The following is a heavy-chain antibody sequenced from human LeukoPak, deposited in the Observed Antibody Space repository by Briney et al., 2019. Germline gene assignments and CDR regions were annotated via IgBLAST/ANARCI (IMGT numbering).Heavy chain of an antibody. J-gene: IGHJ4*02. D-gene: IGHD3-22*01. CDR2: INPNSGGT. CDR1: GYTFTTYG. V-gene: IGHV1-2*02. Sequence: ASVKVSCKASGYTFTTYGMNWVRQAPGQGLEWMGWINPNSGGTNYAQKFQGRVTMARDTSISTAYMELSRLRSDDTAVYYCARDERYDSSGYPFDYWGQGTLVTVSS. CDR3: ARDERYDSSGYPFDY.